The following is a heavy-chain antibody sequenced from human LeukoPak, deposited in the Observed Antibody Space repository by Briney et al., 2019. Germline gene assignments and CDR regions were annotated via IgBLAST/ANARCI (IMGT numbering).Heavy chain of an antibody. V-gene: IGHV4-39*01. Sequence: SETLSLTCTVSGGSISSSSYYWGWIRQPPGKGLEWIGSVYYSGSTYYNSSLQSRITISVDTSKNQFSLKLTSVTAADTAVYYCAPYGGLDYWGQGTLVTVSS. CDR1: GGSISSSSYY. CDR2: VYYSGST. J-gene: IGHJ4*02. CDR3: APYGGLDY. D-gene: IGHD3-10*01.